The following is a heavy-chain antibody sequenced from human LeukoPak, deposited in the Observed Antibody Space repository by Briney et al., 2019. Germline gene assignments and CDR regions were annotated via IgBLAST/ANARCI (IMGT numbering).Heavy chain of an antibody. J-gene: IGHJ4*02. D-gene: IGHD3-16*02. Sequence: PGGSLRLSCAASGFTFDDYGMSWVRQAPGKGLEWVSGINWNGGSTGYADSVKGRFTISRDNAKNSLYLQMNSLRAEDTALYYCARGRVWGSYRYLPDYWGQGTLVTVSS. CDR1: GFTFDDYG. CDR2: INWNGGST. V-gene: IGHV3-20*04. CDR3: ARGRVWGSYRYLPDY.